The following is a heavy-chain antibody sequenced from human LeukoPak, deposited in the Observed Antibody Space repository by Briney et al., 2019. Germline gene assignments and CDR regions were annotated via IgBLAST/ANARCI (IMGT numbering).Heavy chain of an antibody. CDR1: RYIFTGYL. V-gene: IGHV1-2*02. Sequence: ASVKVSCKASRYIFTGYLMHWVRQAPGQGLEWMGWINPNSGGTNYAQKFQGRVIMTRDTSISTAYMGLSRLGSDDTAVYYCARGGSTDSIHSCGGNCYFLDYWGQGTLVTVSS. CDR3: ARGGSTDSIHSCGGNCYFLDY. J-gene: IGHJ4*02. D-gene: IGHD2-21*02. CDR2: INPNSGGT.